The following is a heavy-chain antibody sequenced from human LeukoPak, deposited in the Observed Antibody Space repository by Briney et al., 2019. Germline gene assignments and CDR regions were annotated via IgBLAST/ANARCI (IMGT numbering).Heavy chain of an antibody. V-gene: IGHV4-39*01. CDR2: IYYSGST. CDR1: GGSISSSSYY. D-gene: IGHD2-15*01. Sequence: PSETLSLTXTVSGGSISSSSYYWGCIRQPPGKGLEWIGCIYYSGSTYYNPSLKSRVTISVDTSKNQFSLKLSSVTAADTAVYYCARHVTSDCRGGSCHSGSWFDPWGQGTLVTVSS. CDR3: ARHVTSDCRGGSCHSGSWFDP. J-gene: IGHJ5*02.